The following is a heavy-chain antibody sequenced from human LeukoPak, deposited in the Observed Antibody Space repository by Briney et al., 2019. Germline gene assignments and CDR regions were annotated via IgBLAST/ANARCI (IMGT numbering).Heavy chain of an antibody. Sequence: SETLSLTCTVSGGSISSGGYYWSWIRQHPGKGLEWIGYIYYSGSTYYNPSLKSRVTISVDTSKNQFSLKLSSVTAADTAVYYCARGADRKNHSGSYDDADFDYWGQGTLVTVSS. J-gene: IGHJ4*02. CDR1: GGSISSGGYY. CDR2: IYYSGST. CDR3: ARGADRKNHSGSYDDADFDY. D-gene: IGHD1-26*01. V-gene: IGHV4-31*03.